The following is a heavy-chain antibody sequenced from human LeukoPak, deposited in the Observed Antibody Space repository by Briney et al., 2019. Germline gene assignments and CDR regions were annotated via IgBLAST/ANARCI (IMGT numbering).Heavy chain of an antibody. CDR2: IYYGGST. CDR3: ARVYYSGSYDYWYFDL. V-gene: IGHV4-39*07. D-gene: IGHD1-26*01. Sequence: SETLSLTCTVSGGSISNSIYYWGWIRQPPGKGLEWIGSIYYGGSTYYNPSLKSRVTISVDTSKNQFSLKLSSVTAADTAVYYCARVYYSGSYDYWYFDLWGRGTLVTVSS. J-gene: IGHJ2*01. CDR1: GGSISNSIYY.